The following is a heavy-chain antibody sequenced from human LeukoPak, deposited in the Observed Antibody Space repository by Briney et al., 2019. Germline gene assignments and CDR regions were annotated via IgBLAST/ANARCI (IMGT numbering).Heavy chain of an antibody. CDR3: ARGGRITGPLPDFDY. D-gene: IGHD2/OR15-2a*01. J-gene: IGHJ4*02. Sequence: QSGGSLRLSCAASGFTFSSYGMHWVRQAPGKGLEWVAVIWYDGSNKYYADSVKGRFTISRDNSKNTLYLQMNSLRAEDTAVYYCARGGRITGPLPDFDYWGQGTLVTVSS. CDR2: IWYDGSNK. CDR1: GFTFSSYG. V-gene: IGHV3-33*01.